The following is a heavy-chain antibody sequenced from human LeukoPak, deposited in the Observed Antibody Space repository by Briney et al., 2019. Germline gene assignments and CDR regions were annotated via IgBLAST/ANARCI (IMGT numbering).Heavy chain of an antibody. D-gene: IGHD6-19*01. V-gene: IGHV3-23*01. Sequence: GRSLRLSCAASGFTFSSYAMSWVRQAPGKGLEWVSAISGSGGSTYYADSVKGRFTISRDNAKNTLYLQMNSLRAEDTAVYYCARGADTGYSSDSWGQGTLVTVSS. CDR2: ISGSGGST. CDR1: GFTFSSYA. J-gene: IGHJ5*02. CDR3: ARGADTGYSSDS.